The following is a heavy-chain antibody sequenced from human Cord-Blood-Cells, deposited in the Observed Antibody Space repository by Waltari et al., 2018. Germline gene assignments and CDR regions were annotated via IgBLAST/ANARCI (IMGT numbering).Heavy chain of an antibody. Sequence: VQLVQSGAEVKKPGSSVKVPCKASGGTFSSYAISWVRQAPGQGVEWMGRINPILGIANYAQKLQGRVTITAAKSTHTSYMELSGLGSEDTAVYYWARWGISGSWYDYWGQGTLVTVSS. V-gene: IGHV1-69*09. CDR1: GGTFSSYA. J-gene: IGHJ4*02. CDR2: INPILGIA. CDR3: ARWGISGSWYDY. D-gene: IGHD6-13*01.